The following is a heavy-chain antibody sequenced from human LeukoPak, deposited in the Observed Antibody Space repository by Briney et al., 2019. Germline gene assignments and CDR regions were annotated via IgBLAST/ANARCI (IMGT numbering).Heavy chain of an antibody. CDR3: ARERE. Sequence: PSETLSLTCAVSGYSISSGYYWGWIRQPPGKGLEWIGEINHSGSTNYNPSLKSRVTISVDTSKNQFSLKLSSVTAADTAVYYCAREREWGQGTLVTVSS. J-gene: IGHJ4*02. V-gene: IGHV4-38-2*02. CDR2: INHSGST. CDR1: GYSISSGYY.